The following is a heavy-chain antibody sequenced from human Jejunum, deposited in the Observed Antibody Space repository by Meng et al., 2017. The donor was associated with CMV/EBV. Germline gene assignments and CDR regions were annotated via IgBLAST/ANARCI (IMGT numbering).Heavy chain of an antibody. Sequence: CGASGFPFSSYAMSWGRQAPGQGLEWVSTIRNTGGTTFYADSVKGRFAISRDNSKNTLNLQMNSLRAEDTAVYYCAGGNYGGYYYWGQGTLVTVSS. CDR1: GFPFSSYA. V-gene: IGHV3-23*01. D-gene: IGHD3-16*01. J-gene: IGHJ4*02. CDR3: AGGNYGGYYY. CDR2: IRNTGGTT.